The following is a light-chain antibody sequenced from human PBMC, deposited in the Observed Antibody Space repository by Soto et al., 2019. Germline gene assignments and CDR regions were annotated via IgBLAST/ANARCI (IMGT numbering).Light chain of an antibody. Sequence: DLVMTQSPDSLAVSLGERATINCKSSQSVLYSSNNKNYLAWYQQKPGQPPKLLIYWASTRESGVPDRFSGSGSGTDFTLTISSLQAEDVAVYYCQQYYSIPPTFGQGTKLEIK. CDR1: QSVLYSSNNKNY. CDR2: WAS. CDR3: QQYYSIPPT. V-gene: IGKV4-1*01. J-gene: IGKJ2*01.